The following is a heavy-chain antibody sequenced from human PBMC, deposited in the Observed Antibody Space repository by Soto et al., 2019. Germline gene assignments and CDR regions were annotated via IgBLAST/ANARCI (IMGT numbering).Heavy chain of an antibody. D-gene: IGHD3-10*01. J-gene: IGHJ4*02. CDR2: ISVSGGST. CDR3: AKDVWFGSN. CDR1: GFTFSSYA. Sequence: SLRLSCAASGFTFSSYAMSWVRQAPGMGLEWVSGISVSGGSTYYADSVKGRFTISRDNSKNHMYLQMNSMRVEDTAVYNCAKDVWFGSNWGQGTLVTVSS. V-gene: IGHV3-23*01.